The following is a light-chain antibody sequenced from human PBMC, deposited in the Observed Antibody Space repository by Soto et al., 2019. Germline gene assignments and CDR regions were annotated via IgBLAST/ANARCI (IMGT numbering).Light chain of an antibody. CDR2: GAS. Sequence: EIVLTQSPGTLSLSPGERATLSCRASQSVSSSYLAWYQQKPGQAPRLLIYGASSRATGIPDRFSGSGSWTDFTLNISRLEPEDFAGYYCQQYGSSPFTFGPGTKVDIK. V-gene: IGKV3-20*01. J-gene: IGKJ3*01. CDR1: QSVSSSY. CDR3: QQYGSSPFT.